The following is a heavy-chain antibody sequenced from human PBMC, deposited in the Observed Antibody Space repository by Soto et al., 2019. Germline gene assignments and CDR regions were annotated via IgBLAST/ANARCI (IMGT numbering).Heavy chain of an antibody. V-gene: IGHV3-23*01. CDR1: GFTFSKYG. CDR3: AKRVDYGSSTAYFDY. CDR2: ISDNGRNT. Sequence: GGSLRLSCAASGFTFSKYGMNWVRQAPGKGLEWVSSISDNGRNTYYVDSMKGRITISRDNSKNTLYLQINGLRADDSAFYYCAKRVDYGSSTAYFDYWGQGTLVTVSS. J-gene: IGHJ4*02. D-gene: IGHD6-6*01.